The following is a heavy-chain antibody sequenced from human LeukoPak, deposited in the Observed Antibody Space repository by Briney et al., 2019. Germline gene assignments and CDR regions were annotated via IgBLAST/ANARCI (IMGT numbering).Heavy chain of an antibody. CDR1: GGTFSSYA. D-gene: IGHD2-2*01. J-gene: IGHJ3*02. CDR2: IIPIFGTA. Sequence: SVKVSCKATGGTFSSYAISWVRQAPGQGLEWMGGIIPIFGTANYAQKFQGRVTITADESTSTAYVELSSLRSEDTAVYYCARPLGYCSSTSCPHDAFDIWGQGTMVTVSS. CDR3: ARPLGYCSSTSCPHDAFDI. V-gene: IGHV1-69*01.